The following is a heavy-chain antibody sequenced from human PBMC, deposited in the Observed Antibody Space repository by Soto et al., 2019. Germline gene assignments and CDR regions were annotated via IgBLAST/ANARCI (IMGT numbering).Heavy chain of an antibody. D-gene: IGHD3-9*01. J-gene: IGHJ6*02. CDR1: GYSFTSHY. CDR2: IYPGGVNI. Sequence: GASVKVSCKAIGYSFTSHYMHWVRQAPGQGLEWMGTIYPGGVNIGYAQKFKGRVTMTKDTSTSTVYMELNSLTSEDTAVYYCARGHDILTGRYYGMDVWGQGTTVTVSS. V-gene: IGHV1-46*01. CDR3: ARGHDILTGRYYGMDV.